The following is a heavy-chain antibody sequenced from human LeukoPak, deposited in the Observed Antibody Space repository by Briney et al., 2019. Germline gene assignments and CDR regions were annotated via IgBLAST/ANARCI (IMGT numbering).Heavy chain of an antibody. D-gene: IGHD2-21*02. CDR1: GFTFSSYW. CDR3: ARPRCGGDCPPQH. CDR2: INSDGSST. J-gene: IGHJ1*01. V-gene: IGHV3-74*01. Sequence: GGSLRLSCAASGFTFSSYWMHWVRQAPGKGLVWVSCINSDGSSTSYADSVKGRFTISRDNAKNTLYLQMNSLRAEDTAVYYCARPRCGGDCPPQHWGQGTLVTVSS.